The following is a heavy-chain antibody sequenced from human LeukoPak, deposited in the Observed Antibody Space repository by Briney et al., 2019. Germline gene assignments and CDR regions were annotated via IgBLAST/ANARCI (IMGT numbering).Heavy chain of an antibody. V-gene: IGHV3-30*04. Sequence: PGGSLRLSCAASGFTFSSYAMHWVRQAPGKGLEWVAVISYDGSNKHYADSVKGRFTISRDNFMNMLYLQMNSLRAEDTAVYYCARGPGMYYDVLTGYWGYWGQGTLVTVSS. J-gene: IGHJ4*02. CDR3: ARGPGMYYDVLTGYWGY. CDR1: GFTFSSYA. CDR2: ISYDGSNK. D-gene: IGHD3-9*01.